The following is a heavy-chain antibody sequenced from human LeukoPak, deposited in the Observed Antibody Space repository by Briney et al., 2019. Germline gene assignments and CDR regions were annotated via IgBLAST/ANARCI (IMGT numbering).Heavy chain of an antibody. CDR3: ARGLREPGWAYYDILTGYYRESGWFDP. V-gene: IGHV1-46*01. CDR2: INPSGGST. Sequence: ASVKVSCKASGYTFTSYYMHWVRQAPGQGLEWVGIINPSGGSTSYAQKFQGRVTMTRDMSTSTVYMELSSLRSEDTPVYYCARGLREPGWAYYDILTGYYRESGWFDPWGQGTLVTVSS. J-gene: IGHJ5*02. D-gene: IGHD3-9*01. CDR1: GYTFTSYY.